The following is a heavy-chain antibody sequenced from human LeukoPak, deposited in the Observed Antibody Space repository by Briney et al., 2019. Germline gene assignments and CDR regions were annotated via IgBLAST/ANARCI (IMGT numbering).Heavy chain of an antibody. J-gene: IGHJ4*02. CDR3: VRDQHIVIVPGAFDY. V-gene: IGHV3-7*01. Sequence: PGGSLRLSCAASGFTFNNFWMSWVRQAPGKGLEWVANIKQDGSAKYYMDSVKGRFTISRDNAKNSLYLQMNSLRAEDTAIYYCVRDQHIVIVPGAFDYWGQGTLVTVSS. D-gene: IGHD2-2*01. CDR2: IKQDGSAK. CDR1: GFTFNNFW.